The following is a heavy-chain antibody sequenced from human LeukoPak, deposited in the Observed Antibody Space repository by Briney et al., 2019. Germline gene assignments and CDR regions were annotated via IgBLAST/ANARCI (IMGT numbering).Heavy chain of an antibody. CDR3: ASSDYLWYFDY. V-gene: IGHV3-30-3*01. CDR2: ISYDGSGK. J-gene: IGHJ4*02. D-gene: IGHD2/OR15-2a*01. CDR1: GFTLSTNA. Sequence: GGSLRLSCLTSGFTLSTNAMSWVRQAPGKGLEWVAVISYDGSGKYYADSVKGRFTISRDNSKNTLYLQMNSLRAEDTAVYYCASSDYLWYFDYWGQGTLVTVSS.